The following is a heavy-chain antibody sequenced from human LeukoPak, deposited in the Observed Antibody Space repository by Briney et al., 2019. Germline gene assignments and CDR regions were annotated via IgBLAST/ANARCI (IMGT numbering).Heavy chain of an antibody. J-gene: IGHJ4*02. D-gene: IGHD2-8*02. V-gene: IGHV3-48*04. CDR2: ISRSGSTI. CDR1: GFTFSSYI. Sequence: PGGSLRLSCAASGFTFSSYIMNWVRQTPGKGLEWVSYISRSGSTIYFADSVNGRFTFSRDNAKNTLYLQMNSLRAEDTAVYYCARDTGGLSRYLDYWGQGTLVTVSS. CDR3: ARDTGGLSRYLDY.